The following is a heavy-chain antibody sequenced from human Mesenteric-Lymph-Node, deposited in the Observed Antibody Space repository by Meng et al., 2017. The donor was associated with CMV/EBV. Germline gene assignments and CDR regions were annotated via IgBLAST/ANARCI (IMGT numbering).Heavy chain of an antibody. V-gene: IGHV4-4*02. D-gene: IGHD2-15*01. Sequence: SGGSISSSNCWSWVRQPPGKGLEWIGEIYQSGRTNYNPSLKSRVTISVDKSKSQFSLKVASLTAADTAVYYCAGIDCSGGSCHSIDYWGQGALVTVSS. CDR1: GGSISSSNC. J-gene: IGHJ4*02. CDR3: AGIDCSGGSCHSIDY. CDR2: IYQSGRT.